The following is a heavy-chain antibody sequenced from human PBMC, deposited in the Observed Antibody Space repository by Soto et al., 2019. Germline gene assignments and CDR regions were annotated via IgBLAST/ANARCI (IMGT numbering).Heavy chain of an antibody. CDR3: ASAPEAENCSSTSCYLPGYMDV. J-gene: IGHJ6*03. D-gene: IGHD2-2*01. V-gene: IGHV4-31*03. CDR2: IYYSGST. Sequence: SETLSLTCTVSGGSISSGGYYWSWIRQHPGKGLEWIGYIYYSGSTYYNPSLKSRVTISVDTSKNQFSLKLSSVTAADTAVYYCASAPEAENCSSTSCYLPGYMDVWGKGTTVTVSS. CDR1: GGSISSGGYY.